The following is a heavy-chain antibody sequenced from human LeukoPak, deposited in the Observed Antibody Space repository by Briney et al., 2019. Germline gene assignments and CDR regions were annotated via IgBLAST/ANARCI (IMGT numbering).Heavy chain of an antibody. J-gene: IGHJ6*02. V-gene: IGHV3-21*01. CDR1: GFTFSSYS. CDR3: ARDPDSYYDGMDV. Sequence: GGSLRLSCVGSGFTFSSYSMNWVRQAPGKGLEWVSSISTSGTYICYVDSVKGRFTISRDNARNSLYLQMNSLRAEDTAVYYYARDPDSYYDGMDVWGQGTTVTVSS. CDR2: ISTSGTYI.